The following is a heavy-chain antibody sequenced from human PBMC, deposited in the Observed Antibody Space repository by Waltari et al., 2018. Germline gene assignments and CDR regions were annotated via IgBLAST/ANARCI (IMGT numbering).Heavy chain of an antibody. CDR1: GGTFSNHV. CDR3: ATSLHVTGTTAAFDI. CDR2: IIPILEIA. J-gene: IGHJ3*02. D-gene: IGHD1-20*01. V-gene: IGHV1-69*04. Sequence: QVQLVQSGAEVKEPGSSVKVSCKASGGTFSNHVISWVRQAPGQGPEWMGGIIPILEIANYAQNFQGRVTISADESTSTAYMELSSLRSDDTALYYCATSLHVTGTTAAFDIWGQGTMVTVSS.